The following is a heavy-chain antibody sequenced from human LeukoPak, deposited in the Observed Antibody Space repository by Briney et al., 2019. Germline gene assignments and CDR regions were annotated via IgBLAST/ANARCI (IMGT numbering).Heavy chain of an antibody. CDR2: IYYSGRT. V-gene: IGHV4-59*12. CDR3: ARDVAGYSYGNPLDY. J-gene: IGHJ4*02. Sequence: SETLSLTCTVSGASISSYYWSWIRQSPGKGLEWIGYIYYSGRTNYNPSLKSRVTISVDTSKNQFSLKLSSVTAADTAVYYCARDVAGYSYGNPLDYWGQGTLVTVSS. CDR1: GASISSYY. D-gene: IGHD5-18*01.